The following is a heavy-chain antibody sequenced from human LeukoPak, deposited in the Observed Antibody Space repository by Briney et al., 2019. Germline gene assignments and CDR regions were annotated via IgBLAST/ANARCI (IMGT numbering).Heavy chain of an antibody. CDR3: ARLPRRGYYDP. CDR2: INHSGST. V-gene: IGHV4-34*01. J-gene: IGHJ5*02. CDR1: GGSFSGYY. D-gene: IGHD3-10*01. Sequence: SETLSLTCAVYGGSFSGYYWSWIRQPPGKGLEWIGEINHSGSTNYNPSLKSRVTISVDTSKNQFSLKLSSVTAADTAVYYCARLPRRGYYDPWGQGTLVTVSS.